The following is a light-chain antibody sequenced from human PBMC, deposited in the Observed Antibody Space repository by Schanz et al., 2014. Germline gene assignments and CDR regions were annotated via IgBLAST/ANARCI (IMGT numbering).Light chain of an antibody. CDR2: AAS. Sequence: DIQMTQSPSSLSASVGDRVTLTCRATQGISNYLAWYQQKPGKVPKLLIYAASTLQSGVPSRFSGSGSGTDFTLTISCLQSEDVATYYCQQYYADVTFGGGTRV. CDR1: QGISNY. V-gene: IGKV1-27*01. CDR3: QQYYADVT. J-gene: IGKJ4*01.